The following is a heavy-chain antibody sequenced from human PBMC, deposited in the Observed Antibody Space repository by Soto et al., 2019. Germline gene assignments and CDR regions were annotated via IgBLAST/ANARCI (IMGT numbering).Heavy chain of an antibody. D-gene: IGHD2-2*01. V-gene: IGHV1-18*01. CDR2: ISLYSDGT. J-gene: IGHJ5*02. CDR1: CYTFSSYG. Sequence: ASVKVSCKTSCYTFSSYGITCVRQAPGQPLEWLGWISLYSDGTNYAQKFQGRVSMTTDTSTTTAYMELRSLRSDDTAVYYCARVVPGAEAWFGPWGQGTLVTVSS. CDR3: ARVVPGAEAWFGP.